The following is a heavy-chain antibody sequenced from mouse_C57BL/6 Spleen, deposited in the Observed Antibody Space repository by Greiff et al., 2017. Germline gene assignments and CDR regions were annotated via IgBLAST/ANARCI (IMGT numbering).Heavy chain of an antibody. CDR1: GYTFTDYE. CDR3: TRALNSY. Sequence: QVQLKQSGAELVRPGASVTLSCKASGYTFTDYEMHWVKQTPVHGLEWIGAIDPETGGTAYNQKFKGKAILTADKSSSTAYMELRSLTSEDSAVYYCTRALNSYWGQGTLVTVSA. V-gene: IGHV1-15*01. J-gene: IGHJ3*01. D-gene: IGHD1-3*01. CDR2: IDPETGGT.